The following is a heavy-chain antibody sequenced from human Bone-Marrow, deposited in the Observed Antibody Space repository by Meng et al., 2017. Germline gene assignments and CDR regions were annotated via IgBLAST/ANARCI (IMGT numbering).Heavy chain of an antibody. D-gene: IGHD1-14*01. Sequence: SETLSLTCTVSGGSISSYYWSWIRQPPGKGLEWIGYIYYSGSTNYNPSLKSRATISVDMSKNQFSLKLSSVTAADTAVYYCARVEPGWYFDLWGRGTLVTVSS. CDR2: IYYSGST. V-gene: IGHV4-59*01. J-gene: IGHJ2*01. CDR1: GGSISSYY. CDR3: ARVEPGWYFDL.